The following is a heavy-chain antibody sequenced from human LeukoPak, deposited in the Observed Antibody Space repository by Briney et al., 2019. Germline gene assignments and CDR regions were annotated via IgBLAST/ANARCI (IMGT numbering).Heavy chain of an antibody. CDR3: ASRGDPPYYPLDY. CDR1: GFTVSSNY. V-gene: IGHV3-66*01. D-gene: IGHD3-10*01. Sequence: GGSLRLSCAASGFTVSSNYMSWVRQAPGKGLEWVSVIYSGGNTYYADSVKGRFTISRDNSKNTLYLQMNSLRAEDTAVYYCASRGDPPYYPLDYWGQGTLVTVSS. J-gene: IGHJ4*02. CDR2: IYSGGNT.